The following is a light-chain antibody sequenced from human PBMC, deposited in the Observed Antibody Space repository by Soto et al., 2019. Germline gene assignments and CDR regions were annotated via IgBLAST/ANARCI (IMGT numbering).Light chain of an antibody. Sequence: EIVLTQSPATLSLSPGERATLSCRASPSVTNFLAWYQQKPGQAPRLLIYGAFNRATGIPARFSGSGSGTDFTLTISSLEPEDSAVYYCQQYGSSSGTFGQGTKVEIK. CDR3: QQYGSSSGT. CDR2: GAF. J-gene: IGKJ1*01. CDR1: PSVTNF. V-gene: IGKV3-20*01.